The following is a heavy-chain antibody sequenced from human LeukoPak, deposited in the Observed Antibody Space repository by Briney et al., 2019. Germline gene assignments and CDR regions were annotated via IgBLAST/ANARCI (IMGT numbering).Heavy chain of an antibody. D-gene: IGHD6-13*01. CDR1: GGSISSGGYY. Sequence: SETLSLTCTVSGGSISSGGYYWSWIRQPAGKGLEWIGRIYTSGSTNYNPSLKSRVTISVDTSKNQFSLKLSSVTAADTAVYYCARARVESPPSSSWYTVKVYYYYMDVWGKGTTVTVSS. CDR3: ARARVESPPSSSWYTVKVYYYYMDV. CDR2: IYTSGST. V-gene: IGHV4-61*02. J-gene: IGHJ6*03.